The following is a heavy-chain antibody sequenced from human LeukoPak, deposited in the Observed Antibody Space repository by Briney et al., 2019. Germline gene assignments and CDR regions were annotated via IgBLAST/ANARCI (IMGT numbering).Heavy chain of an antibody. CDR3: ARDAEGDYPFDAFDI. CDR1: GYTFTGYY. J-gene: IGHJ3*02. Sequence: ASVKVSCKASGYTFTGYYMHWVRQAPGQGLEWMGWINPNSGGTNYAQKFQGRVTMTRDTSISTAYMELSRLRSDDTAVYYCARDAEGDYPFDAFDIWGQGTMVTVSS. CDR2: INPNSGGT. V-gene: IGHV1-2*02. D-gene: IGHD4-17*01.